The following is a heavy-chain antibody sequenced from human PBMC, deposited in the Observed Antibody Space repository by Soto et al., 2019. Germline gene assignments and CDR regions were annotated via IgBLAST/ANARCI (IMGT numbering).Heavy chain of an antibody. V-gene: IGHV4-34*01. CDR2: INHSGST. D-gene: IGHD3-9*01. Sequence: SETLSLTCAVHGGSFSGYYWSWIRQPPGKGLEWIGEINHSGSTNYNPSLKSRVTISVDTSKNQFSLKLSSVTAADTAVYYCARGRNYDILTGYSFDYWGQGTLVTVSS. J-gene: IGHJ4*02. CDR1: GGSFSGYY. CDR3: ARGRNYDILTGYSFDY.